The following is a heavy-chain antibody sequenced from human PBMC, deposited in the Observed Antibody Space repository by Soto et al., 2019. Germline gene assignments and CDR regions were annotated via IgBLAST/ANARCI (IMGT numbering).Heavy chain of an antibody. CDR1: GFTVDDYA. CDR2: ISWDSSSI. J-gene: IGHJ6*02. D-gene: IGHD2-2*01. CDR3: ARDLICVIEPNFYKVHYQAMDV. Sequence: LRLSCAASGFTVDDYAMHWVRQAPGKGLEWVSGISWDSSSIIYADSVKGRFIISRDNAKNSLYLQMNSLRAEDTALYYCARDLICVIEPNFYKVHYQAMDVCDQGTTVT. V-gene: IGHV3-9*01.